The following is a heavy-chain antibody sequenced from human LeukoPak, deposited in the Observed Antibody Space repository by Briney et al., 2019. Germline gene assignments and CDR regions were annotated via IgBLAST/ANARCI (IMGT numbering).Heavy chain of an antibody. Sequence: GSLRLSCAASGFTFSSYTMNWVRQAPGKGLEWVSSTSSSSSYIYYADSVKGRFTISRDNAKNSLHLQMNSLRAEDTAVYYCARKLWFGEPCCYFDYWGQGTLVTVSS. D-gene: IGHD3-10*01. CDR3: ARKLWFGEPCCYFDY. CDR2: TSSSSSYI. V-gene: IGHV3-21*01. CDR1: GFTFSSYT. J-gene: IGHJ4*02.